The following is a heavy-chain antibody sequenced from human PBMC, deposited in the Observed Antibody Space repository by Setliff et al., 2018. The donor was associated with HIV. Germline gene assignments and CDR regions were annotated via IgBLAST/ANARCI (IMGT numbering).Heavy chain of an antibody. Sequence: GGSLRLSCAASGFTVSGNYLNWVRQAPGKGLEWVSVIYSGGNRNYADSVKGRFTISRDISKNTLYLQMNSLTSEDTAVYYCAKEDGNSLFFDYWGQGALVTVSS. CDR2: IYSGGNR. J-gene: IGHJ4*02. D-gene: IGHD1-7*01. CDR3: AKEDGNSLFFDY. V-gene: IGHV3-66*02. CDR1: GFTVSGNY.